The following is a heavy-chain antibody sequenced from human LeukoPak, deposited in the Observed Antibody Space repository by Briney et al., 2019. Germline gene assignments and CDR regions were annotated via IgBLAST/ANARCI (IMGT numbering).Heavy chain of an antibody. V-gene: IGHV3-21*04. J-gene: IGHJ3*02. CDR3: VRDDPGVQQERRLSPFDI. CDR1: GFIFSSHA. CDR2: ISKSRNYI. Sequence: GGSLRLSCAASGFIFSSHAMNWVRQAPGQGLEWVACISKSRNYIYYADSVKGRFTISRDDAKSSLYLQMDSLRVEDTALYYCVRDDPGVQQERRLSPFDIWGQGTMVTVSS. D-gene: IGHD1-1*01.